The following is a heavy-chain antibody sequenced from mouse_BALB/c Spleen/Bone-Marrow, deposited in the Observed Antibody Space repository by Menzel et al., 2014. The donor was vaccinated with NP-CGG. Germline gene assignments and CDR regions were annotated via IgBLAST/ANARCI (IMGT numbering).Heavy chain of an antibody. Sequence: QLQQSGPELVKPGASGKASSKASGYEFTSNNIYWGKQNHGKSLERIGHIDPYNGGTSYNQKFKGKATLTVDKSSSPAYMHLTSPTSEDSAVYYCAREGDYYGRGGMDYWGQGTSVTGSS. J-gene: IGHJ4*01. CDR1: GYEFTSNN. V-gene: IGHV1S135*01. CDR3: AREGDYYGRGGMDY. D-gene: IGHD1-1*01. CDR2: IDPYNGGT.